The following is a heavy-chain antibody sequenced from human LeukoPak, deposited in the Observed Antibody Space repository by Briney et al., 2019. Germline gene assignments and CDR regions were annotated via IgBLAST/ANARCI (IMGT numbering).Heavy chain of an antibody. Sequence: PGGSLRLSCAASGFTVSSNYMSWVRQAPGKGLECVSVIYSGGSTYYADSVKGRFTISRDNSKNTLYLQMNSLRAEDTAVYYCARELESIAVFDYWGQGTLVTVSS. D-gene: IGHD6-6*01. CDR3: ARELESIAVFDY. J-gene: IGHJ4*02. CDR1: GFTVSSNY. V-gene: IGHV3-66*02. CDR2: IYSGGST.